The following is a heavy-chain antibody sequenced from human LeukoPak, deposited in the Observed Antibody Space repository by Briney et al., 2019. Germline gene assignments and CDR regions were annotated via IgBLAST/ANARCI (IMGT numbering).Heavy chain of an antibody. CDR3: AREQGIAVASVFDY. CDR1: GFTFSDYY. V-gene: IGHV3-11*01. D-gene: IGHD6-19*01. Sequence: GGSLRLSCAASGFTFSDYYMSWVRQAPGKGLEWVSYISSSGSTIYYADSVKGRFTISRDNAKNSLYLQMNSLRAEDTAVYYCAREQGIAVASVFDYWGQGTLVTVSS. J-gene: IGHJ4*02. CDR2: ISSSGSTI.